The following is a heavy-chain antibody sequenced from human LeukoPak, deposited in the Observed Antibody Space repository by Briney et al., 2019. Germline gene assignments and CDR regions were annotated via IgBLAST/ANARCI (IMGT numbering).Heavy chain of an antibody. V-gene: IGHV3-30*02. CDR2: IRYDGSNK. CDR3: ARGGYYYDSSGYH. CDR1: GFTFSSYG. Sequence: GGSLRLSCAASGFTFSSYGMHWVRQAPGKGLEWVAFIRYDGSNKYYADSVKGRFTISRDNSKNTLYLQMNSLRAEDTAVYYCARGGYYYDSSGYHWGRGTLVTVSS. J-gene: IGHJ4*02. D-gene: IGHD3-22*01.